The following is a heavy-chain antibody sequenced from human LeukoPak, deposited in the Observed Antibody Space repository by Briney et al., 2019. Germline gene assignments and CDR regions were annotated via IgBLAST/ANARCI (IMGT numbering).Heavy chain of an antibody. D-gene: IGHD6-19*01. CDR3: AKVRWDNSGWYYLDY. J-gene: IGHJ4*02. Sequence: GSLRLSCAASGFTFSTYEMNWVRQAPGKGLEWVSYISSSGGTIHYSDSVKGRFTISRDNAKNSLYLQMNSLRAEDTAVYYCAKVRWDNSGWYYLDYWGQGTLVTVSS. CDR1: GFTFSTYE. CDR2: ISSSGGTI. V-gene: IGHV3-48*03.